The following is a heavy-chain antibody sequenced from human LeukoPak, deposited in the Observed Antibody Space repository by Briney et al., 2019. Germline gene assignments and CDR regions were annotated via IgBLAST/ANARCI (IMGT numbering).Heavy chain of an antibody. Sequence: RSGGSLRLSCAASGFTSDDYAMHWVRQAPGKGLEWVSGISWNSGSIGYADSVKGRFTISRDNAKNSLYLQMNSLRAEDTALYYCAKDRGLYDILTGFDYWGQGTLVTVSS. V-gene: IGHV3-9*02. CDR1: GFTSDDYA. J-gene: IGHJ4*02. D-gene: IGHD3-9*01. CDR3: AKDRGLYDILTGFDY. CDR2: ISWNSGSI.